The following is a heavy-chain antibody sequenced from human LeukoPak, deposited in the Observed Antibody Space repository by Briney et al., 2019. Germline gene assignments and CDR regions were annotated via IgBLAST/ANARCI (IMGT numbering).Heavy chain of an antibody. D-gene: IGHD3-22*01. V-gene: IGHV3-7*01. J-gene: IGHJ4*02. CDR1: GFTFSSYW. Sequence: GGSLRLPCAASGFTFSSYWMSWVRQAPGKGLEWVANIKQDGSEKYYVDSVKGRFTISRDNAKNSLYLQMNSLRAEDTAVYYCAREDGGMNYYDSSGYYGPFDYWGQGTLVTVSS. CDR3: AREDGGMNYYDSSGYYGPFDY. CDR2: IKQDGSEK.